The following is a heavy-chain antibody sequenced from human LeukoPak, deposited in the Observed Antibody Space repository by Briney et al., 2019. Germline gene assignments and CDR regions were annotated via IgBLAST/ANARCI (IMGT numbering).Heavy chain of an antibody. CDR3: ARDRLGAASVAFDI. D-gene: IGHD6-13*01. V-gene: IGHV4-59*01. CDR1: GGSMSKYY. J-gene: IGHJ3*02. CDR2: IYYSGRT. Sequence: SETLSLTCTVSGGSMSKYYWSWIRQPPGKGLEWIGYIYYSGRTNYSPSLKSRVTMSVDTSKNQFSLKWNSVTAADTALYYCARDRLGAASVAFDIWGQGTMVTVSS.